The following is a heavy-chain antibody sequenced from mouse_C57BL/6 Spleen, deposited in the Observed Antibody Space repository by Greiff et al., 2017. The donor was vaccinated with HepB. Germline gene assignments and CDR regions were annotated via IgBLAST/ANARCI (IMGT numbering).Heavy chain of an antibody. CDR1: GFTFSSYG. V-gene: IGHV5-6*01. CDR2: ISSGGSYT. D-gene: IGHD1-1*01. Sequence: EVQRVESGGDLVKPGGSLKLSCAASGFTFSSYGMSWVRQTPDKRLEWVATISSGGSYTYYPDSVKGRLTISRDNTKNTLYLQMSSLKTEDTAMYYCASLTTLVNYFDYWGQGTTLTVSS. J-gene: IGHJ2*01. CDR3: ASLTTLVNYFDY.